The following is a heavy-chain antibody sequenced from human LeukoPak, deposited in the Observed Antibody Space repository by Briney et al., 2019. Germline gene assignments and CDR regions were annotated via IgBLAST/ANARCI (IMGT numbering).Heavy chain of an antibody. D-gene: IGHD3-16*02. V-gene: IGHV4-59*01. Sequence: SETLSLTCTVSGGSISSFYWSWIRHAPGKGLEWIGYIYYSGSTNYNPSLKSRVTISVDTSKNQFSLKLSSVTAADTAVYYCARGPTFYDYVWGSYRYYYGMDVWGQGTTVTVSS. J-gene: IGHJ6*02. CDR2: IYYSGST. CDR3: ARGPTFYDYVWGSYRYYYGMDV. CDR1: GGSISSFY.